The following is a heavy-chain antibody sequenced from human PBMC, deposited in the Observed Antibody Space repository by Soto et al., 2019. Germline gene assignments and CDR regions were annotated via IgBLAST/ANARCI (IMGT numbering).Heavy chain of an antibody. CDR1: VFTFVDYA. J-gene: IGHJ3*02. V-gene: IGHV3-9*01. D-gene: IGHD6-19*01. Sequence: GRSLRPPCTSHVFTFVDYAIHGFRQAPGKGLEWVSGISWNSGSIGYVDSVKGRFTISRDNAKNSLYLQMNSLRDEDTALYYCAKVLYSSGWCIDAFDIWGQGTMVTVSS. CDR3: AKVLYSSGWCIDAFDI. CDR2: ISWNSGSI.